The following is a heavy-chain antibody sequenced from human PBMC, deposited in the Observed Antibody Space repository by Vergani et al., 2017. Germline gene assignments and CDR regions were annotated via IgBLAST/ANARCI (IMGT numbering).Heavy chain of an antibody. Sequence: QMQLQESGPGLVKASETLSLTCTVSGDSIISRSYYWGWIRQPAGKGLEWIGRIHSSGTTNYNPSLKSRVTLSVDTSKNQLSLRMTSVTAADTAVYYCARDSWTSELRGVYWFDTWGQGTLVSVSS. CDR3: ARDSWTSELRGVYWFDT. V-gene: IGHV4-61*02. J-gene: IGHJ5*02. D-gene: IGHD3-10*01. CDR1: GDSIISRSYY. CDR2: IHSSGTT.